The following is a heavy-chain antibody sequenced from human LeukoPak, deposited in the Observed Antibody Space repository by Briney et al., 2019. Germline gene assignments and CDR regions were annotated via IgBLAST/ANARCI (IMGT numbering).Heavy chain of an antibody. CDR3: ARGVSRGRSFDY. CDR2: IYYTGST. CDR1: GGSISLYY. V-gene: IGHV4-59*12. Sequence: PSETLSLTCSVSGGSISLYYWSWIRQPPGKGLEWIGYIYYTGSTNYNPSLKSRVTISVDTSKNQFSLKLSSVTAADTAVYYCARGVSRGRSFDYWGQGTLVTVSS. J-gene: IGHJ4*02. D-gene: IGHD5/OR15-5a*01.